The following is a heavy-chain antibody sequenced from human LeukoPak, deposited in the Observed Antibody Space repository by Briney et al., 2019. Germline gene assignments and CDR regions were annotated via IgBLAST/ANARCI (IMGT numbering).Heavy chain of an antibody. CDR3: ARLANIAVAGTGDY. CDR2: ISAYNGNT. V-gene: IGHV1-18*01. J-gene: IGHJ4*02. CDR1: GYTFTTYG. D-gene: IGHD6-19*01. Sequence: ASVKVSCRASGYTFTTYGIIWVRQAPGQGLEWLGWISAYNGNTNYAQKLQGRVTMTTDTSTSTAYMELRSLRPDDTAVYYCARLANIAVAGTGDYWGQGTLVTVSS.